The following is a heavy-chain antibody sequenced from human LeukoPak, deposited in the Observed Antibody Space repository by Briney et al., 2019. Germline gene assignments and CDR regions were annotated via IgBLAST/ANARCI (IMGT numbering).Heavy chain of an antibody. CDR3: ARGTTEGDY. J-gene: IGHJ4*02. CDR1: GYIFTESY. D-gene: IGHD1-1*01. Sequence: ASVKVSCKASGYIFTESYIQWVRQAPGQGLEWVGRINPIGGGTNYAQSFEGRVTTTRDTSISTAYMELSRLTSDDTAIYYCARGTTEGDYWGQGTLVTVSS. CDR2: INPIGGGT. V-gene: IGHV1-2*06.